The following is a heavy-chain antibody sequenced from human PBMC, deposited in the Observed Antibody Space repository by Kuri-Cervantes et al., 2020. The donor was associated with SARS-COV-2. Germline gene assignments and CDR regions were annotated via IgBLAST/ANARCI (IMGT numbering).Heavy chain of an antibody. Sequence: SVKVSCKASGFTFTSSAMQWVRQARGQRLEWIGWIVVGSGNTNYAQKFQERVTITRDMSTSTAYMELSSLRSEDTAVYYCATDLLFFGVVVMSFDIWGQGTMVTVSS. V-gene: IGHV1-58*02. J-gene: IGHJ3*02. D-gene: IGHD3-3*01. CDR3: ATDLLFFGVVVMSFDI. CDR2: IVVGSGNT. CDR1: GFTFTSSA.